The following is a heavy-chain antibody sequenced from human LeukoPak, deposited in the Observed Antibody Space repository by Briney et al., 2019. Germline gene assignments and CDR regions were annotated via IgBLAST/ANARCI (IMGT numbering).Heavy chain of an antibody. CDR1: GLSFSSHW. V-gene: IGHV3-7*01. Sequence: PGGSLRLSCAASGLSFSSHWMSWVRQAPGKGLEWVANINQDGSVINYVGSVKGRFTISRDNAKNSLYLQMNSLRAEDTAVYYCARNMRYYDILTGFLLPHSGSYYGAFDIWGQGTMVTVSS. CDR2: INQDGSVI. J-gene: IGHJ3*02. CDR3: ARNMRYYDILTGFLLPHSGSYYGAFDI. D-gene: IGHD3-9*01.